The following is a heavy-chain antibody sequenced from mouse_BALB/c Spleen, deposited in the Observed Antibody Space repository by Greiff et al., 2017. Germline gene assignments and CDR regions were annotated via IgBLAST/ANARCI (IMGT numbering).Heavy chain of an antibody. J-gene: IGHJ4*01. CDR1: GFTFSSFG. CDR2: ISSGSSTI. V-gene: IGHV5-17*02. D-gene: IGHD2-14*01. CDR3: AREGYYRYDGYAMDY. Sequence: DVKLVESGGGLVQPGGSRKLSCAASGFTFSSFGMHWVRQAPEKGLEWVAYISSGSSTIYYADTVKGRFTISRDNPKNTLFLQMTSLRSEDTAMYYCAREGYYRYDGYAMDYWGQGTSVTVSS.